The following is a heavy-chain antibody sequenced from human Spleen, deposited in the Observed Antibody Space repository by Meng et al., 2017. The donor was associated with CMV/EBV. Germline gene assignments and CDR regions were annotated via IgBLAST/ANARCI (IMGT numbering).Heavy chain of an antibody. CDR2: INHSGST. J-gene: IGHJ5*02. V-gene: IGHV4-34*01. CDR1: GWSFSGYY. CDR3: ARALRPRRGFDP. Sequence: LTCAVYGWSFSGYYWSWIRQPPGKGLEWIGEINHSGSTNYNPSLKSRVTISVDTSKNQFSLKLSSVTAADTAVYYCARALRPRRGFDPWGQGTLVTVSS.